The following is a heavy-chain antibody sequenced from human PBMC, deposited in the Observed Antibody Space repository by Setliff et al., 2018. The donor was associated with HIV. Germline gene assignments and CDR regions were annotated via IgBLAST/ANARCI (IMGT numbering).Heavy chain of an antibody. CDR1: GGSFSDYY. CDR3: AGEIAPAARLPNVGGPPPPGYYHYMDV. CDR2: INHSGTT. Sequence: SETLSLTCTVSGGSFSDYYWSWIRQPPGKGLEWIGEINHSGTTNSNPSLKSRVTMSVDTSTNQFSLDLTSVTAADTAVYFCAGEIAPAARLPNVGGPPPPGYYHYMDVWGKGTTVTVSS. V-gene: IGHV4-34*01. D-gene: IGHD2-8*01. J-gene: IGHJ6*03.